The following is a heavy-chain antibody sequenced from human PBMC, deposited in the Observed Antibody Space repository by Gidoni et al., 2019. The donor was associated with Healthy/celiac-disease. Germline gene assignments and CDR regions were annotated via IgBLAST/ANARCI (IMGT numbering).Heavy chain of an antibody. J-gene: IGHJ4*02. CDR3: ARGDPEVHDILTGYSFDY. CDR2: IIPTFGTA. CDR1: GCTFRRYA. Sequence: HVQLVQSGAEVKKPGSSVKVSCNASGCTFRRYAISWVRQAPGQGLEWMGGIIPTFGTANYAQKFQGRVTITADESTSTAYMELSSLRSEDTAVYYCARGDPEVHDILTGYSFDYWGQGTLVTVSS. V-gene: IGHV1-69*01. D-gene: IGHD3-9*01.